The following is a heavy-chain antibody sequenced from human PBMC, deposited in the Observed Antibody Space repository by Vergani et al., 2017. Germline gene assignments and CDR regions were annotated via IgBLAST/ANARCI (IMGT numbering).Heavy chain of an antibody. CDR1: GFTFSSYA. D-gene: IGHD2-15*01. V-gene: IGHV3-23*01. CDR3: AKDRWGGVVVVAALNVDY. CDR2: ISGSGGST. Sequence: EVQLLESGGGLVQPGGSLRLSCAASGFTFSSYAMSWVRQAPGKGLGWVSAISGSGGSTYYADSVKGRFTISRDNSKNTLYLQRNSLRAEDTAVYYCAKDRWGGVVVVAALNVDYWGQGTLVTVSS. J-gene: IGHJ4*02.